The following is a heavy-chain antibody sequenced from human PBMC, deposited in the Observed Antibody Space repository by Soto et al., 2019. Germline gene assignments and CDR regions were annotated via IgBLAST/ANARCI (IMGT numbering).Heavy chain of an antibody. Sequence: QVQLVESGGSVVQPGRSLRLSCAASGFTFSSYGMYWVRQAPGKGLECVAVISHDGGSQYYGDSVKGRFTISRDNSKNTLYLLMNSLRADDTAVYDCAKGGYSSSWYVDYWGQGALVTVSS. CDR1: GFTFSSYG. D-gene: IGHD6-13*01. CDR2: ISHDGGSQ. CDR3: AKGGYSSSWYVDY. V-gene: IGHV3-30*18. J-gene: IGHJ4*02.